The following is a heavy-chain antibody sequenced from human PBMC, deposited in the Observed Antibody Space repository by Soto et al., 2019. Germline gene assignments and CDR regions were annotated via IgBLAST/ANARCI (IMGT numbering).Heavy chain of an antibody. J-gene: IGHJ4*02. CDR2: VNPSGDST. V-gene: IGHV1-46*01. Sequence: QVQLVQSGAEVKKPGASVKVSCKASGYTFTRYYIHWVRQAPGQGLEWMGIVNPSGDSTNYAQKFQGRVPMTVDTSTNTVPMELSSLRSEDTAVYFCARELGGTTVNTLFDHWGQGTLVTVSS. D-gene: IGHD4-17*01. CDR3: ARELGGTTVNTLFDH. CDR1: GYTFTRYY.